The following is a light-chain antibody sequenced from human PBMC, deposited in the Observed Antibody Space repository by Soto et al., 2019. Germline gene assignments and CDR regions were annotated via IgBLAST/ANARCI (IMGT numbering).Light chain of an antibody. V-gene: IGKV1-27*01. Sequence: DIQMTQSPSSLSASVGDRVTITCRASQVISIYLAWYQQKPGKVPKLLIYATSTLQSGVPSRFSGSGSGTDFTLTISSLQPEDVATYYCQKYDSAPLLAFGGGTKVDIK. J-gene: IGKJ4*01. CDR3: QKYDSAPLLA. CDR1: QVISIY. CDR2: ATS.